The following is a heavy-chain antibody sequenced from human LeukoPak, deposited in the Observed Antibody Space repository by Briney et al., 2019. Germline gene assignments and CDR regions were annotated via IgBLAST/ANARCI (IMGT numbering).Heavy chain of an antibody. Sequence: PSETLSLTCAVYGGSFSGYYWSWIRQPPGKGLEWIGYIYSRGLTRGSTNYNPSLKSRVTISVDTSKNQFSLKLSSVTAADTAVYYCARDQEYSGSYYRYFDFWGQGALVTVSS. CDR3: ARDQEYSGSYYRYFDF. V-gene: IGHV4-59*01. J-gene: IGHJ4*02. CDR2: IYSRGLTRGST. D-gene: IGHD1-26*01. CDR1: GGSFSGYY.